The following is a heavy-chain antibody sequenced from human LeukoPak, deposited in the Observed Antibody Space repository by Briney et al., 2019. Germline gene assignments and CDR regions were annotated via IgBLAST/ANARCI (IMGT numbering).Heavy chain of an antibody. CDR3: ARDYSDSSGYPFDY. Sequence: PGGSLRLSCAASGFSFSSHNMNWVRQAPGKGLEWVSSISSSSSYIYYADSVKGRFTISRDNAKNSLYLQMNSLRAEDTAVYYCARDYSDSSGYPFDYWGQGTLVTVSS. J-gene: IGHJ4*02. D-gene: IGHD3-22*01. CDR1: GFSFSSHN. CDR2: ISSSSSYI. V-gene: IGHV3-21*01.